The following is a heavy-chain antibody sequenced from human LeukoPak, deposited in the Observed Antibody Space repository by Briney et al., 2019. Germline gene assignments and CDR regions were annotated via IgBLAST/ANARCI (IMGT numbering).Heavy chain of an antibody. CDR3: ARVGSSWDYDDAFDI. D-gene: IGHD6-13*01. Sequence: GGSLRLSCAASGFTFSDYYMSWIRQAPGKGLEWVSYISSSGSTIYYADSVKGRFTISRDNAKNSLYLQMNSLRAEDTAVYYCARVGSSWDYDDAFDIWGQGTMVTVSS. J-gene: IGHJ3*02. V-gene: IGHV3-11*01. CDR2: ISSSGSTI. CDR1: GFTFSDYY.